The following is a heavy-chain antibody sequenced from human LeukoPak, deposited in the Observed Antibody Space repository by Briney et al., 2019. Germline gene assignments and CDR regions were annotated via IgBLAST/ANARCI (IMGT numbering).Heavy chain of an antibody. V-gene: IGHV4-61*02. CDR3: ARDEIFGAFDI. J-gene: IGHJ3*02. D-gene: IGHD3-3*01. CDR1: GGSISSGSYY. CDR2: IYTSGST. Sequence: KSSQTLSLTCTVSGGSISSGSYYWSWIRQPAGKGLEWIGRIYTSGSTNYNPSLKSRVTISVDTSKNQFSLKLSSVTAADTAVYYCARDEIFGAFDIWGQGTMVTVSS.